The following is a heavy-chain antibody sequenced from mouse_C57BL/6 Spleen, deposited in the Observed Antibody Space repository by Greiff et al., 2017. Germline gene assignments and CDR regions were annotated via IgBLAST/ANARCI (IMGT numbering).Heavy chain of an antibody. Sequence: VQLQQSGAELVKPGASVKISCKASGYAFSSYWMNWVKQRPGKGLEWIGQIYPGDGDTNYNGKFKGKATLTADKSSSTAYMQLSSLTSEDSAVYFCARGDYGSSNFGYWGQGTTLTVSS. CDR3: ARGDYGSSNFGY. V-gene: IGHV1-80*01. CDR1: GYAFSSYW. D-gene: IGHD1-1*01. CDR2: IYPGDGDT. J-gene: IGHJ2*01.